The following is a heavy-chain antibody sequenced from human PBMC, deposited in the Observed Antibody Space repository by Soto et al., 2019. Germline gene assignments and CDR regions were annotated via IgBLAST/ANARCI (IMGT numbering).Heavy chain of an antibody. CDR1: GFTFSSYG. D-gene: IGHD4-17*01. Sequence: GGSLRLSCAASGFTFSSYGMHWVRQAPGKGLEWVAVISYDGSKRYYADSVKGRFTISRDNSKNTLFLQMNSLRAEDTAAYYCAKDHYGDYFYYTMDVWGQGTPVTVSS. V-gene: IGHV3-30*18. CDR2: ISYDGSKR. J-gene: IGHJ6*02. CDR3: AKDHYGDYFYYTMDV.